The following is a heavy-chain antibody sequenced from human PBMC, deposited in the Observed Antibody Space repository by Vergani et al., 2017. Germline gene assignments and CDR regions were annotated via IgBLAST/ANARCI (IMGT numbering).Heavy chain of an antibody. CDR3: ARGTAGYYGSGRDFDY. J-gene: IGHJ4*02. CDR1: GGSISSGGYY. V-gene: IGHV4-31*03. CDR2: IYYSWST. Sequence: QVQLQESGPGLVKPSQTLSLTCTVSGGSISSGGYYWSWIRQHPGKGMGWIGYIYYSWSTDYNPSLKSRGTISVDTSKNQFSLKLSSVTAADTAVYYCARGTAGYYGSGRDFDYWGQGTLVTVSS. D-gene: IGHD3-10*01.